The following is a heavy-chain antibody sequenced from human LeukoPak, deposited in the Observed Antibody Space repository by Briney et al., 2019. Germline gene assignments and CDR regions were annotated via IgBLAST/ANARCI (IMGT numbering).Heavy chain of an antibody. V-gene: IGHV1-69*13. CDR2: IIPIFGTA. J-gene: IGHJ4*02. D-gene: IGHD6-19*01. Sequence: GASVKVSCKASGGTFSSYAISWVRQAPGQGLEWMGGIIPIFGTANYAQKFQGRVTITADESTSTAYMELSSLRSEDTAVYHCASVTTDYSSGWLSPFDYWGQGTLVTVSS. CDR1: GGTFSSYA. CDR3: ASVTTDYSSGWLSPFDY.